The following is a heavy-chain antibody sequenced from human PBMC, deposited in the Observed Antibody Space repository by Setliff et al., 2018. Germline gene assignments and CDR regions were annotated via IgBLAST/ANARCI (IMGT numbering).Heavy chain of an antibody. CDR2: VYSSGST. V-gene: IGHV4-39*01. D-gene: IGHD2-21*02. Sequence: SETLSLTCTVSGASISSPTYSWGWIRQPPGKGLEWVGTVYSSGSTYYNTSLRGRISISVDTSKNQFALKLSSVSAADTAMYYCARGFDVCGGGACYTDGPYYFDYWGLGTLVTVSS. CDR1: GASISSPTYS. CDR3: ARGFDVCGGGACYTDGPYYFDY. J-gene: IGHJ4*02.